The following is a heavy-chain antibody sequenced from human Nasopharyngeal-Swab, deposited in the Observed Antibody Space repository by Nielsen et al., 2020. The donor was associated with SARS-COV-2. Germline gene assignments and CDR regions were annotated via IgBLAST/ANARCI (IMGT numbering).Heavy chain of an antibody. CDR1: GFTVSSNY. CDR3: ARDYYDSSAD. J-gene: IGHJ4*02. V-gene: IGHV3-53*01. D-gene: IGHD3-22*01. Sequence: GESLKISCAASGFTVSSNYMSWVRQAPGKGLEWVSVIYSGGSTYYADSVKGRFTISRDNSKNTLYLQMNSLRAEDTAVYYCARDYYDSSADWGQGALVTVSS. CDR2: IYSGGST.